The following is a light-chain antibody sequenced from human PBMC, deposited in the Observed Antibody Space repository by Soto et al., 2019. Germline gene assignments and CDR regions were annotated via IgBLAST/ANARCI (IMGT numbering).Light chain of an antibody. CDR2: EVS. Sequence: QSVLTQPASVSGTPGKSITISCTGTSSDVGGYNYVSWYQQHPGKAPKLMIYEVSNRPSGVSNRFSGSKSGNTASLTISRLQAEDEADYYCSSYTCSSTLVFGSGTKVTVL. J-gene: IGLJ1*01. CDR1: SSDVGGYNY. CDR3: SSYTCSSTLV. V-gene: IGLV2-14*01.